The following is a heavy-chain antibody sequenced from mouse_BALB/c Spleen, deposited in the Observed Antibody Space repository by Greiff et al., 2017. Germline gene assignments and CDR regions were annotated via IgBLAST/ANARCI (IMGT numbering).Heavy chain of an antibody. V-gene: IGHV3-6*02. J-gene: IGHJ2*01. CDR1: GYSIPSGYY. Sequence: LAESGPGLVKPSQSLSLTCPVTGYSIPSGYYWNWIRQFPGNKLEWMGYISYDGCNYYKPSLKNRISITLDTSTNQFFLKLTSVTTEDTATYYCALYYGNYPYDLDYWGQGTTLTVSS. D-gene: IGHD2-1*01. CDR2: ISYDGCN. CDR3: ALYYGNYPYDLDY.